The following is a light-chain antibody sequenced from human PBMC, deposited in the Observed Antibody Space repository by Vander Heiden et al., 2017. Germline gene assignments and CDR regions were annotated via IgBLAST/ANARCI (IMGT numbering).Light chain of an antibody. CDR1: SSDVGGYNY. V-gene: IGLV2-14*01. Sequence: QSALTQPASVSGSPGQSITISCNGTSSDVGGYNYVSWYQQHPGKAPKLMIYDVSNRPSGVSNRFSGSKSGNTAFLTISGLQAEDEADYYCSSYTSSSTLFGGGTKLTVL. J-gene: IGLJ2*01. CDR2: DVS. CDR3: SSYTSSSTL.